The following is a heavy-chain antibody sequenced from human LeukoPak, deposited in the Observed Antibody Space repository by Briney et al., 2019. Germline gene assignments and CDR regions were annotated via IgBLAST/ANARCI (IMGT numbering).Heavy chain of an antibody. CDR3: ARIPAGYTYGKGAFDI. CDR1: GGSFSGYY. V-gene: IGHV4-34*01. Sequence: SETLSLTCAVYGGSFSGYYWSWIRQPPGKGLEWIGEINHSGSTNYNPSLESRVTISVDTSKNQFSLKLSSVTAADTAVYYCARIPAGYTYGKGAFDIWGQGTMVTVSS. CDR2: INHSGST. D-gene: IGHD5-18*01. J-gene: IGHJ3*02.